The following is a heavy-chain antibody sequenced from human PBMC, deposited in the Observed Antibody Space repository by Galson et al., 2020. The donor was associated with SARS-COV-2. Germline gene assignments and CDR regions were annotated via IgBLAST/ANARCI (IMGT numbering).Heavy chain of an antibody. D-gene: IGHD3-10*01. CDR1: GDTLTNYG. CDR2: ISGYNGKT. J-gene: IGHJ4*02. V-gene: IGHV1-18*01. Sequence: ASVKVSCKASGDTLTNYGVSWVRQAPGQGLEWMGRISGYNGKTNYAQNLQGRVTLSTDTSTSTAYMELRSLRSDDTGLYYCVTVLDGDLEYWGQGTLVAVSS. CDR3: VTVLDGDLEY.